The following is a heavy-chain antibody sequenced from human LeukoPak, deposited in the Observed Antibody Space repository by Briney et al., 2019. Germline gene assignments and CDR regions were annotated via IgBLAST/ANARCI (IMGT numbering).Heavy chain of an antibody. J-gene: IGHJ4*02. CDR2: IYYSGST. CDR3: ARHPPRLVREGGYFDY. CDR1: GGSIHDYF. Sequence: SETLSLTCSVSGGSIHDYFWSWIRQPPGRGLEWIGYIYYSGSTNYSPSLKSRVTISVDTSKNQFSLSLSSVTAADTAMYYCARHPPRLVREGGYFDYWGQGSLVTVSS. V-gene: IGHV4-59*08. D-gene: IGHD3-10*01.